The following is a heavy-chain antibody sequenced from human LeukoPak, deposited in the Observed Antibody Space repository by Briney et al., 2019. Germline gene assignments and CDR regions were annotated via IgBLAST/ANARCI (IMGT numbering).Heavy chain of an antibody. Sequence: SGTLSLTCAVSGGSISSSNWWSWVRQPPGKGLEWIGEIYHSGSTNYNPSLKSRVTISVDKSKNQFSLKLSSVTAADTAVYYCARPVKYCTNGVCSNWYFDLWSRGTLVTVSS. J-gene: IGHJ2*01. V-gene: IGHV4-4*02. CDR1: GGSISSSNW. CDR2: IYHSGST. D-gene: IGHD2-8*01. CDR3: ARPVKYCTNGVCSNWYFDL.